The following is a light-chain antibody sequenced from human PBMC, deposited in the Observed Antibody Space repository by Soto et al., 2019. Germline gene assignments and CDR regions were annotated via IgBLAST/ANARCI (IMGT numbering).Light chain of an antibody. CDR1: QSIDNW. CDR3: LQHNTYPLT. V-gene: IGKV1-5*01. CDR2: TTS. Sequence: DIQMTQSPSTLSASVVDRVTITFRASQSIDNWLAWYQQKPGKAPKRLIFTTSNLQNGVPSRFSGSGSGTEFTLTITSLQPEDFATYYCLQHNTYPLTFGGGTKVDIK. J-gene: IGKJ4*01.